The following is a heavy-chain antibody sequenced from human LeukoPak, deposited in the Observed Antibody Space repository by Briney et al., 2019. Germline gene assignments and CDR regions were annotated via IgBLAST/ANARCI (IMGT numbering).Heavy chain of an antibody. CDR1: GESLNCYY. D-gene: IGHD5-24*01. V-gene: IGHV4-34*12. Sequence: SDTLSLTCAVYGESLNCYYWSWIRQSPEKGLEWIGEVFDGKTTNYNPSLKSRVTISAVTSSNQFSLNLKSVTAADTAVYYCASGAWATRLHSWAQGTLVIVSS. CDR3: ASGAWATRLHS. CDR2: VFDGKTT. J-gene: IGHJ4*02.